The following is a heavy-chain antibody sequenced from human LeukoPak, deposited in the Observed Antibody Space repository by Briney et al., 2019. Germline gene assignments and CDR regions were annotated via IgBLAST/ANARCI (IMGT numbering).Heavy chain of an antibody. CDR1: GFTFSSYS. CDR3: ARQGVPDDSSGDYYFDY. D-gene: IGHD3-22*01. J-gene: IGHJ4*02. Sequence: GGSLRLSCAAPGFTFSSYSMNWVRQAPGQGLEWVSSISSRSGYVYYADSVKGRFTISRDNAKNSLYMQMNSLRAEDTAVYYCARQGVPDDSSGDYYFDYWGQGTLVTVSS. V-gene: IGHV3-21*01. CDR2: ISSRSGYV.